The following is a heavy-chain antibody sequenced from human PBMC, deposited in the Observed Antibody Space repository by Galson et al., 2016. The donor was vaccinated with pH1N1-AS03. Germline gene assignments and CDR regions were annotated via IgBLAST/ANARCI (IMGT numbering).Heavy chain of an antibody. CDR3: ARDRHDYGPDPFDI. J-gene: IGHJ3*02. Sequence: LTLTCTFSGFIFSTYAMYWVRQAPEKGLEYVSAIHGDGYGTFYADSVKGRFTISRDNSLNTLYLQMNSLRAEDTAVYYCARDRHDYGPDPFDIWGQGTMVTVSS. CDR2: IHGDGYGT. D-gene: IGHD4-17*01. CDR1: GFIFSTYA. V-gene: IGHV3-64*04.